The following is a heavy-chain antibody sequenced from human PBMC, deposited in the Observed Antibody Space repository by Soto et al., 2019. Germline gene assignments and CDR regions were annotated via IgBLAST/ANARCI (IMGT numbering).Heavy chain of an antibody. V-gene: IGHV6-1*01. CDR2: TYYRSKWYN. Sequence: TLSLTCGIAGGSGSSSGVTWNWSRQSPSRGLEWLGRTYYRSKWYNDYAESVKSRITINPDTSKNQFSLHLNSVTPEDTAVYYCVRLIGNSWLDFWGQGTLLTVSS. J-gene: IGHJ1*01. CDR1: GGSGSSSGVT. D-gene: IGHD3-22*01. CDR3: VRLIGNSWLDF.